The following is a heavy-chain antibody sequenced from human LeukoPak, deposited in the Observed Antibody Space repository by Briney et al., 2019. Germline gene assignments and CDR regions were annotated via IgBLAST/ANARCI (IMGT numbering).Heavy chain of an antibody. CDR1: GFTFSSYG. CDR3: ARTSDVVVPAAMWYSYYGMDV. Sequence: PGGSLRLSCAASGFTFSSYGMHWVRQAPGKGLEWVAVIWYDGSNKYYADSVKGRFTISRDNSKNTLYLQMNSLRAEDTAVYYCARTSDVVVPAAMWYSYYGMDVWGKETTVTVSS. J-gene: IGHJ6*04. D-gene: IGHD2-2*01. V-gene: IGHV3-33*01. CDR2: IWYDGSNK.